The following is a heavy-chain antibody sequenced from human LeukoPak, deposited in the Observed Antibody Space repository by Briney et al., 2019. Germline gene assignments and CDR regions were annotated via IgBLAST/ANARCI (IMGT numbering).Heavy chain of an antibody. CDR1: GYTLTSYG. J-gene: IGHJ3*02. CDR3: ARGWELHDAFDI. CDR2: ISAYNGNT. D-gene: IGHD1-26*01. Sequence: ASVKVSCKASGYTLTSYGISWVRQAPGQGLEWVGWISAYNGNTNYAQKLQGRVTMTTDTSTSTAYMELRSLRSDDTAVYYCARGWELHDAFDIWGQGTMVTVSS. V-gene: IGHV1-18*01.